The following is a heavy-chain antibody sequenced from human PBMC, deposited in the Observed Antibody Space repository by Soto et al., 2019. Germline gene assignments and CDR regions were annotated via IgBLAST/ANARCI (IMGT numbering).Heavy chain of an antibody. CDR1: GGSISSYY. CDR3: ARVGSSWSVDYFDY. V-gene: IGHV4-4*07. Sequence: SETLSLTCSVSGGSISSYYWSWIRQPAGKGLEWIGCIYTSGSTNYNPSLKSRVTMSVDTSKNQFSLKLSSVTAADTAVYYCARVGSSWSVDYFDYWGQGTLVTVSS. CDR2: IYTSGST. J-gene: IGHJ4*02. D-gene: IGHD6-13*01.